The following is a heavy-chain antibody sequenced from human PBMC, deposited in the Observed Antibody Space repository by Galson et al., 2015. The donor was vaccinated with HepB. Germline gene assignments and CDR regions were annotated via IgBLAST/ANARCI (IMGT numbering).Heavy chain of an antibody. V-gene: IGHV3-23*01. CDR3: AKAGIMITFGGVIAPIDY. Sequence: SLRLSCAASGFTFSSYAMSWVRQAPGKGLEWVSAISGSGGSTYYADSVKGRFTISRDNSKNTLYLQMNSLRAEDTAVYYCAKAGIMITFGGVIAPIDYWGQGTLVTVSS. CDR1: GFTFSSYA. D-gene: IGHD3-16*02. J-gene: IGHJ4*02. CDR2: ISGSGGST.